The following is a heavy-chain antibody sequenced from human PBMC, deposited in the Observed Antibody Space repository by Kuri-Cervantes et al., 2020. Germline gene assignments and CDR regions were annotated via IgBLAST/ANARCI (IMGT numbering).Heavy chain of an antibody. D-gene: IGHD7-27*01. CDR3: ARDLNWAYTY. J-gene: IGHJ4*02. V-gene: IGHV3-23*01. Sequence: GESLKISCAASGFIFSNYDMSWVRQAPGKGLEWVSGIRGSGETTFYADSVKGRFTISRDNSKNTLYLQMNSLRAEDTALYYCARDLNWAYTYWGQGTLVTVSS. CDR2: IRGSGETT. CDR1: GFIFSNYD.